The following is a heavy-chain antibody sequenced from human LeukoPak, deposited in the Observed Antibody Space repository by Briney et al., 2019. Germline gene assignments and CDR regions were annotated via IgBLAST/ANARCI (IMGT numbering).Heavy chain of an antibody. Sequence: ASVKVSCKASGYTFTGYYMHWVRQAPGQGLEWMGWINPNSGGTNYAQKFQGRVTMTTDTSISTAYMELSRLRSDDTAVYYCARDSVQVVRFDYWGQGTLVTVSS. J-gene: IGHJ4*02. CDR1: GYTFTGYY. CDR2: INPNSGGT. V-gene: IGHV1-2*02. CDR3: ARDSVQVVRFDY.